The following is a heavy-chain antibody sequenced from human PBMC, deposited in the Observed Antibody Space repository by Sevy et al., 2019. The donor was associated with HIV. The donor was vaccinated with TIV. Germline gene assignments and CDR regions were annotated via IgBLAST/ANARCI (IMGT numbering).Heavy chain of an antibody. V-gene: IGHV3-48*02. CDR1: GFTFSSYS. Sequence: GGSLRLSCAASGFTFSSYSMNWVRQAPGKGLEWVSYISSSSSTIYYADSLKGRFTISRDNAKNSLYLQMNSLRDEDTAVYYCARGLNRYSYGTDAFDIWGQGTMVTVSS. J-gene: IGHJ3*02. D-gene: IGHD5-18*01. CDR3: ARGLNRYSYGTDAFDI. CDR2: ISSSSSTI.